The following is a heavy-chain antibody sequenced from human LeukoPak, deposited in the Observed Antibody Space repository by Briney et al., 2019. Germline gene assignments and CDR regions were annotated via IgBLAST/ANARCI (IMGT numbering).Heavy chain of an antibody. CDR3: ARDSVDTAMDQPTGLDYYYGMDV. D-gene: IGHD5-18*01. J-gene: IGHJ6*02. Sequence: ASVKVSCKASGYTFTGYYMHWVRQAPGQGLEWMGWINPNSGGTNYAQESQGRVTMTRDTSISTAYMELSRLRSDDTAVYYCARDSVDTAMDQPTGLDYYYGMDVWGQGTTVTVSS. CDR2: INPNSGGT. V-gene: IGHV1-2*02. CDR1: GYTFTGYY.